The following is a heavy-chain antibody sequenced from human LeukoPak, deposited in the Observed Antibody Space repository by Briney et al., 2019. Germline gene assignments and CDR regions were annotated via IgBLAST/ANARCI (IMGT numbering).Heavy chain of an antibody. CDR3: ASGRGYDFWSGYYPFDY. CDR1: GGSISSGDYY. CDR2: MYYSGST. V-gene: IGHV4-30-4*01. J-gene: IGHJ4*02. D-gene: IGHD3-3*01. Sequence: SETLSLTCTVSGGSISSGDYYWSWIRQPPGKGLEWIAYMYYSGSTYYSPSLKSRVTISVDTSKNQFPLKLSSVTAADTAVYYCASGRGYDFWSGYYPFDYWGQGTLVTVSS.